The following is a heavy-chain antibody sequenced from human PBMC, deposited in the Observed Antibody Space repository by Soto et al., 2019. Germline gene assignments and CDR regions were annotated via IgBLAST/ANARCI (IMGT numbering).Heavy chain of an antibody. CDR3: ARAFGYAFDI. D-gene: IGHD3-10*01. V-gene: IGHV3-64*01. Sequence: SLRLSCAASGFTFSSYAIHWVRQAPGKGLEYVSTISSNGGSTNYANSVKGRFTISRDNSKNTLYLQMRSLRAEDMAVYYCARAFGYAFDIWGQGTVVTVSS. CDR2: ISSNGGST. CDR1: GFTFSSYA. J-gene: IGHJ3*02.